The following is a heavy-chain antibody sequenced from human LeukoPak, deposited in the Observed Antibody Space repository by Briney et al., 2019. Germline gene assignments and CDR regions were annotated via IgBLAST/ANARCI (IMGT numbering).Heavy chain of an antibody. CDR2: INWNGETT. Sequence: GESLGLSCAASGFIFEDNGMSWVRQAPGKGLEWVSGINWNGETTGYVDSVKGRFTISRDNAKNSLYLQMNSLRVEDTALYYCATHSYYYGSGSYPHYLDYWGQGTLVTVSS. D-gene: IGHD3-10*01. V-gene: IGHV3-20*04. CDR1: GFIFEDNG. J-gene: IGHJ4*02. CDR3: ATHSYYYGSGSYPHYLDY.